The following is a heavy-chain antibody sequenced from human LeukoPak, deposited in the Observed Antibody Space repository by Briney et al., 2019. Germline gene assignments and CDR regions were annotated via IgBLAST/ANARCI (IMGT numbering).Heavy chain of an antibody. CDR1: GFTFSSYG. CDR2: ISFDEINK. Sequence: PGGSLRLSCAASGFTFSSYGMHWVRQAPGKGLEWVAVISFDEINKYYADSVKGRFTISRDNSKNTLDLQMNSLRPEDTAVYYCAKDQIAIDLYGMDVWGQGTTVTVSS. J-gene: IGHJ6*02. D-gene: IGHD6-13*01. CDR3: AKDQIAIDLYGMDV. V-gene: IGHV3-30*18.